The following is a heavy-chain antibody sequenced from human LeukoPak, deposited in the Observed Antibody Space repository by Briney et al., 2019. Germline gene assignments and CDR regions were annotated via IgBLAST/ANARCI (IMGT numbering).Heavy chain of an antibody. CDR1: GDSVSSNSAA. J-gene: IGHJ3*01. CDR3: AREAPDEYYESSVPDAFDV. V-gene: IGHV6-1*01. D-gene: IGHD3-22*01. Sequence: PSQTLSLTCAISGDSVSSNSAAWNWIRQSPSRGLEWLGRTYYRSKWYNDYAVSVKSRITINPDTSKNQFSLQLNFVTPEDTAVHYCAREAPDEYYESSVPDAFDVWGQGTMVTVSS. CDR2: TYYRSKWYN.